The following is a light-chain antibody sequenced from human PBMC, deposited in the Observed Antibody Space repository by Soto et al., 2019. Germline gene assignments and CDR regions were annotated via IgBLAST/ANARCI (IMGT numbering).Light chain of an antibody. J-gene: IGLJ3*02. CDR1: SSNIGSNT. CDR3: AAWDDSLNGRV. V-gene: IGLV1-44*01. Sequence: QSVLTQPPSASGTPGQRVTLSCSGSSSNIGSNTVNWYQQLPGTAPKLLIYSNNQRPSGVPDRFSGSKAGTSASLAISGRQSEDEADYYCAAWDDSLNGRVFGGGTKLTVL. CDR2: SNN.